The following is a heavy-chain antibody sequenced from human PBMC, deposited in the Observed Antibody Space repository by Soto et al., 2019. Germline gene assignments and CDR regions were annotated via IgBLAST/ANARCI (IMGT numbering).Heavy chain of an antibody. J-gene: IGHJ3*02. CDR1: GYTFTSYG. Sequence: ASVKVSCKASGYTFTSYGISWVRQAPGQGLEWMGWISAYNGNTNYAQKLQGRVTMTTDTSTSTAYMELRSLRSDDTAVYYCASGLNYYDSSGFDAFDIWGQGTMVTV. D-gene: IGHD3-22*01. CDR3: ASGLNYYDSSGFDAFDI. CDR2: ISAYNGNT. V-gene: IGHV1-18*01.